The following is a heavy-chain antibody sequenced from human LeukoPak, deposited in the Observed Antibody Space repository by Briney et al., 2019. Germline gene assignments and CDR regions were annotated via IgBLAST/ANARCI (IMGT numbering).Heavy chain of an antibody. Sequence: SETLCLTCTVSGGSISSYYWSWVRQPPGKGLEWIGYIYYSGSTNYNPSLKSRVTISVDTSKNQFSLKLSSVTAADTAVYYCARDLALDYWGQGTLVTVSS. V-gene: IGHV4-59*01. CDR2: IYYSGST. CDR1: GGSISSYY. CDR3: ARDLALDY. D-gene: IGHD5-12*01. J-gene: IGHJ4*02.